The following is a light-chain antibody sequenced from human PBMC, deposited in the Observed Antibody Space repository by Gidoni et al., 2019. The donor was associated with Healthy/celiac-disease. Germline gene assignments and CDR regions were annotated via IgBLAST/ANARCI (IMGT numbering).Light chain of an antibody. CDR3: QQYYSTPT. V-gene: IGKV4-1*01. CDR1: QSVLYSSNNKNY. J-gene: IGKJ4*01. CDR2: WAS. Sequence: DLVMTQSPDSLAVSLGERATINCKSSQSVLYSSNNKNYLAWYQQKPGQPPKLLIYWASTRESGVPDRFSGGGSGTDFTLTISSLQAEDVAVYYCQQYYSTPTFGGGTKVEIK.